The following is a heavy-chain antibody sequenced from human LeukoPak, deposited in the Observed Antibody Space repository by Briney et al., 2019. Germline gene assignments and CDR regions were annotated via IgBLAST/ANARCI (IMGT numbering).Heavy chain of an antibody. V-gene: IGHV3-30*04. Sequence: HPGRSLRLSCAASGFTFSSYAMHWVRQAPGKGLEWVAVISYDGSNKYYADSVKGRFTISRDNSKNTLYLQMNSLRSEDTAVYYCARDIAVAGTSLYYWGQGTLVTVSS. CDR3: ARDIAVAGTSLYY. D-gene: IGHD6-19*01. CDR2: ISYDGSNK. J-gene: IGHJ4*02. CDR1: GFTFSSYA.